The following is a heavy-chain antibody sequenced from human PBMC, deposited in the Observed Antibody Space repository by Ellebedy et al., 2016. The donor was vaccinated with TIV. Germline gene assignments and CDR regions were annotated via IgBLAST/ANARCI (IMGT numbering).Heavy chain of an antibody. CDR3: ASKADLEWLLGDPVKSTYYYGMDV. CDR2: IIPIFGTA. D-gene: IGHD3-3*01. V-gene: IGHV1-69*13. CDR1: GGTFSSYA. Sequence: SVKVSXXASGGTFSSYAISWVRQAPGQGLEWMGGIIPIFGTANYAQKFQGRVTITADESTSTAYMELSSLRSEDTAVYYCASKADLEWLLGDPVKSTYYYGMDVWGQGTTVTVSS. J-gene: IGHJ6*02.